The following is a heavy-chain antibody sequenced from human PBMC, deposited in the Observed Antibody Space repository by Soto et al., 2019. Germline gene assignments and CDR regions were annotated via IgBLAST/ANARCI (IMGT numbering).Heavy chain of an antibody. CDR3: GWGVQELLGLGGMDV. V-gene: IGHV1-69*13. J-gene: IGHJ6*02. CDR1: GGTFSSYA. CDR2: IIPIFGTA. D-gene: IGHD1-7*01. Sequence: SVKVSCKASGGTFSSYAISWVRQAPGQGLEWMGGIIPIFGTANYAQKFQGRVTITADESTSTAYMELSSLRSEDTAVYYCGWGVQELLGLGGMDVWGHGTTVTVSS.